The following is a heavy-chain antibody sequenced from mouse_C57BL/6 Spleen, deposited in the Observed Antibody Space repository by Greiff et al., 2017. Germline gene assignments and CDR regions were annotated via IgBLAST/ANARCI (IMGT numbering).Heavy chain of an antibody. J-gene: IGHJ1*03. V-gene: IGHV1-82*01. CDR2: IYPGDGDT. CDR1: GYAFSSSW. D-gene: IGHD1-1*01. CDR3: ARFGVITSFDV. Sequence: VQLQQSGPELVKPGASVKISCKASGYAFSSSWMNWVKQRPGKGLEWIGRIYPGDGDTNYNGKFKGKATLTADKYSSTAYMQRSILTYEDSAVYFCARFGVITSFDVWGTGTTVTVSS.